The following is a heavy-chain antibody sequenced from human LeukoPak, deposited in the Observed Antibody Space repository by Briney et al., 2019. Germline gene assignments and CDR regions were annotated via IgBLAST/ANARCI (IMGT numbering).Heavy chain of an antibody. CDR3: ARDKFRGVVTAYYYYYGMDV. J-gene: IGHJ6*02. CDR2: INPNSGGT. V-gene: IGHV1-2*02. D-gene: IGHD2-21*02. Sequence: ASVKDSCKASGYTFTGYYMHWVRQAPGQGLEWMGWINPNSGGTNYAQKLQGRVTMTTDTSTSTAYMELRSLRSDDTAVYYCARDKFRGVVTAYYYYYGMDVWGQGTTVTVSS. CDR1: GYTFTGYY.